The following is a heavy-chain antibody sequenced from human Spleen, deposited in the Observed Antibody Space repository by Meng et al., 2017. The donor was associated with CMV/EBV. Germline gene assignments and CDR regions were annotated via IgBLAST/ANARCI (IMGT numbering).Heavy chain of an antibody. CDR2: ISSSGSTI. CDR3: SGSLKQYCSGGKCHTDYYYYGMDV. D-gene: IGHD2-15*01. J-gene: IGHJ6*02. Sequence: GGSLRLSCAASGFTFSDYYMSWIRQAPGKGLEWVSYISSSGSTIYYADSVKGRFTISRDNAKNSLYLQMNSLRAEDTAVYYCSGSLKQYCSGGKCHTDYYYYGMDVWGQGTTVTVSS. CDR1: GFTFSDYY. V-gene: IGHV3-11*01.